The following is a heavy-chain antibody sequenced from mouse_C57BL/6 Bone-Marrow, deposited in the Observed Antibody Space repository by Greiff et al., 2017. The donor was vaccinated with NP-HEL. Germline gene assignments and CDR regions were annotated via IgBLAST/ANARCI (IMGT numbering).Heavy chain of an antibody. CDR3: ANDGHGAY. D-gene: IGHD2-3*01. CDR1: GFTFSDYG. V-gene: IGHV5-17*01. CDR2: ISSGSSTI. Sequence: EVNVVESGGGLVKPGGSLKLSCAASGFTFSDYGMHWVRQAPEKGLEWVAYISSGSSTIYYADTVKGRFTISRDNAKNTLFLQMTSLGSEDTAMYYCANDGHGAYWGQWTLVTVAA. J-gene: IGHJ3*01.